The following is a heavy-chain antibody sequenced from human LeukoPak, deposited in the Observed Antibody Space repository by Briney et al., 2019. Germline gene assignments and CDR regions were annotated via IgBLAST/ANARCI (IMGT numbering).Heavy chain of an antibody. CDR3: AAGTPNIVAHDAFDI. V-gene: IGHV3-33*01. CDR1: GFTFSSYG. CDR2: IWYDGSNK. J-gene: IGHJ3*02. Sequence: GGSLRLSCAASGFTFSSYGMHWVRQAPGKGLEWVAVIWYDGSNKYYADSVKGRFTISRDNSKNTLYLQMNSLRSEDTAVYYCAAGTPNIVAHDAFDIWGQGTMVTVSS. D-gene: IGHD5-12*01.